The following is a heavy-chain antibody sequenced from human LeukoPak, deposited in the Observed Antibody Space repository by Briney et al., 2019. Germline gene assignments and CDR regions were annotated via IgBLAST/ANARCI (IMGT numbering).Heavy chain of an antibody. V-gene: IGHV1-69*05. D-gene: IGHD6-6*01. Sequence: SVKVSCKASGGTFSSYAISWVRQAPGQGLEWMGGIIPIFGTANYAQKFQGRVTITTDESASTAYMELSSLRSEDTAVYYCARDIAARPDAFDIWGQGTMVTVSS. CDR1: GGTFSSYA. CDR3: ARDIAARPDAFDI. J-gene: IGHJ3*02. CDR2: IIPIFGTA.